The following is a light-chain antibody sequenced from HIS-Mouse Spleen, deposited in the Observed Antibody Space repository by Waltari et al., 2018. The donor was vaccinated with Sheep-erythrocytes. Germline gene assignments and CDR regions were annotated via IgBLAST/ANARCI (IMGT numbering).Light chain of an antibody. CDR2: RNN. V-gene: IGLV1-47*01. CDR1: GSNIGSNY. J-gene: IGLJ3*02. Sequence: QSVLTQPPSASGTPGQRVTILCFVSGSNIGSNYVYWYHHPPGTPPKLLIYRNNQRPSGVPDRFSGSKSGTSASLAISGLRSEDEADYYCAAWDDSLSGWVFGGGTKLTVL. CDR3: AAWDDSLSGWV.